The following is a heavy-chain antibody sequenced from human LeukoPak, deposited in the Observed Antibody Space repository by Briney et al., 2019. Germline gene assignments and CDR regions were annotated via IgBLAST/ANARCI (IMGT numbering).Heavy chain of an antibody. J-gene: IGHJ4*02. CDR3: ATDLSSGY. D-gene: IGHD3-10*01. CDR2: IKSKTDGGAT. Sequence: GGSLRLSCAASGFTFTNAWMYWVRQAPGKGLEWVGRIKSKTDGGATDYAAPVKGRFTISTDDSKTTLYLQMNSLKTEDTAVYYCATDLSSGYWGQGTLVTVSS. V-gene: IGHV3-15*01. CDR1: GFTFTNAW.